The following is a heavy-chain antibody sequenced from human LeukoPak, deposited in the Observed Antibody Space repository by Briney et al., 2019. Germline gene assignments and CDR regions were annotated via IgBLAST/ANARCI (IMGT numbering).Heavy chain of an antibody. Sequence: PGGSLRLSCAASGFFFTSSGMTWVRQAPGKGLEWVTFIGSDGSKQYYADSVKGRFSISRDNSRNTVSLKMNRLRLEDTGVYYXXTDGSGTSFPYYFESWGQGTLVTVPS. D-gene: IGHD3-10*01. V-gene: IGHV3-30*02. CDR3: XTDGSGTSFPYYFES. J-gene: IGHJ4*02. CDR2: IGSDGSKQ. CDR1: GFFFTSSG.